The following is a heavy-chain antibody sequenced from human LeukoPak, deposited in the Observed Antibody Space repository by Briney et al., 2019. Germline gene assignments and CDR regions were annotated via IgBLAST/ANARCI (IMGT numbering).Heavy chain of an antibody. CDR2: INPSGGST. Sequence: ASVKVSCKASGYTFTSYYMHWVRQAPGQGLEWMGIINPSGGSTSYAQKFQGRVTMTRDMSTSTVYMELSSLRSEDTAVYYCARGYLLGIAVAGTLPDDYWGQGTLVTVSS. J-gene: IGHJ4*02. CDR3: ARGYLLGIAVAGTLPDDY. D-gene: IGHD6-19*01. V-gene: IGHV1-46*01. CDR1: GYTFTSYY.